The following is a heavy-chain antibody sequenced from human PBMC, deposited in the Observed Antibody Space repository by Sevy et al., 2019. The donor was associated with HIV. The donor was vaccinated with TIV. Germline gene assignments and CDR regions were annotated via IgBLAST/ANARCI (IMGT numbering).Heavy chain of an antibody. CDR1: GGSMTSYY. J-gene: IGHJ3*02. V-gene: IGHV4-59*01. CDR2: IYFGGRT. CDR3: ARVITMEGDAFDI. Sequence: SETLSLTCSVSGGSMTSYYWSWIRQPPGKGLEWIGHIYFGGRTQYHPSLRSRVTISLDSSKHQFSLEVNSVIAADTAVYYCARVITMEGDAFDIWGQGTMVTVSS. D-gene: IGHD3-10*01.